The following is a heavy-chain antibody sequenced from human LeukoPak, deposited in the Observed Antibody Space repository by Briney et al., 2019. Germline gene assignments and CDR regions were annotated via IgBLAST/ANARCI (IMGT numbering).Heavy chain of an antibody. J-gene: IGHJ4*02. Sequence: ETLSLTCSVSGASISSYYWSWIRQPPGKGLEWVGRIKRIIDGGTTDYTAPVKGRFTVSRDDSINTLYLQMSSLKTEDTAVYYCAAQGGSGDLRYWGQGTLVTVSS. V-gene: IGHV3-15*01. D-gene: IGHD4-17*01. CDR3: AAQGGSGDLRY. CDR2: IKRIIDGGTT. CDR1: GASISSYY.